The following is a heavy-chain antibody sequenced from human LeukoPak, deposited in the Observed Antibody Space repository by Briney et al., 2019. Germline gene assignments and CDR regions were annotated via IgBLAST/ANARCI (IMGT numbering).Heavy chain of an antibody. D-gene: IGHD6-13*01. Sequence: PGGSLRLSCAASGFTFSSYGMHWVRQAPGKGLEWVAVISYDGSNKYYADSVKGRFTISRDNPKNTLYLQMNSLRAEDTAVYYCAKDHSWAPDYWGQGTLVTVSS. CDR3: AKDHSWAPDY. CDR1: GFTFSSYG. V-gene: IGHV3-30*18. J-gene: IGHJ4*02. CDR2: ISYDGSNK.